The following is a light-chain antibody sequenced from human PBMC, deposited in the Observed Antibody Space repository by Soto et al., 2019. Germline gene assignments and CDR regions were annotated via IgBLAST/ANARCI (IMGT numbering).Light chain of an antibody. J-gene: IGKJ3*01. CDR2: AAS. Sequence: DIQMTQSPSSLSASVGDRVTITCRASQSISSYLNWYQQKPGKAPKLLIYAASSLQSGVPSRFSGSGSGTDFTLTISSLQPEDFATYYCQQSYSTLTFGPWTKVDI. V-gene: IGKV1-39*01. CDR3: QQSYSTLT. CDR1: QSISSY.